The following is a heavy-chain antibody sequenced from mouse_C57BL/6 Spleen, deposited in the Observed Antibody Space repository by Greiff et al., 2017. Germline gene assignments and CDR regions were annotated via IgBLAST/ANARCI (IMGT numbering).Heavy chain of an antibody. Sequence: QVQLQQSGAELVRPGTSVKVSCKASGYAFTNYLIEWVKQRPGQGLEWIGVINPGSGGTNYNEKFKGKATLTADKSSSTAYMQLSSLTSEDSAIYYCAGGLRRLDYWGQGTTLTVSS. J-gene: IGHJ2*01. D-gene: IGHD2-4*01. V-gene: IGHV1-54*01. CDR1: GYAFTNYL. CDR2: INPGSGGT. CDR3: AGGLRRLDY.